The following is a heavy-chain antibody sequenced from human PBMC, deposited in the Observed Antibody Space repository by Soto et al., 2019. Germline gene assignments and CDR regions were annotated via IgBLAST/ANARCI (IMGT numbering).Heavy chain of an antibody. V-gene: IGHV1-69*01. CDR3: ARDPVATDSSGYYYYYYGMDV. CDR2: IIPIFGTA. D-gene: IGHD3-22*01. Sequence: QVQLVKSGAEVKKPGSSVKVSCKASGGTFSSYAISWVRQAPGQGLEWMGGIIPIFGTANYAQKFQGRVTITADESTSTVYMELSSLRPEDTAVYYCARDPVATDSSGYYYYYYGMDVWGQVTTVTVSS. CDR1: GGTFSSYA. J-gene: IGHJ6*02.